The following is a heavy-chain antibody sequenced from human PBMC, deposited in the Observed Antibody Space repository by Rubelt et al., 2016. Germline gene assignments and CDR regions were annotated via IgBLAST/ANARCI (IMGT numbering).Heavy chain of an antibody. CDR1: GGSISSSSYY. CDR3: ASTGYSSSWYDMYFDY. CDR2: IYYSGST. Sequence: QLQLQESGPGLVKPSETLSLTCTVSGGSISSSSYYWGWIRQPPGKGLEWIGSIYYSGSTVYNPSLKGGVTISVDTSKNQFSLKLSSVTAADTAVYYCASTGYSSSWYDMYFDYWGQGTLVTVSS. J-gene: IGHJ4*02. D-gene: IGHD6-13*01. V-gene: IGHV4-39*07.